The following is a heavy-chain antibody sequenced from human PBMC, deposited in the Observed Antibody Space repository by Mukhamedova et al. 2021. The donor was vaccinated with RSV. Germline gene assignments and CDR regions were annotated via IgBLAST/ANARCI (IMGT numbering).Heavy chain of an antibody. D-gene: IGHD1-26*01. CDR1: W. CDR3: VRGYSGTYLLGY. V-gene: IGHV3-74*03. CDR2: ISPDGSST. Sequence: WVHWVRQAPGKGLVWVSRISPDGSSTTYADSVKGRFTISRDNAKNSLYLQMDSLRAEDTAVYYCVRGYSGTYLLGYWGQGTLVTVS. J-gene: IGHJ4*02.